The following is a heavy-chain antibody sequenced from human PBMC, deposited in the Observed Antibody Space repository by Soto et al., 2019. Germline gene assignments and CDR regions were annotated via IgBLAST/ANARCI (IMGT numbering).Heavy chain of an antibody. Sequence: SETLSLTCTFSCGSIISYYWSWIRQPPGKGLEWIGYIYYGGSTNYNPSLKSRVTISVDTSKNQFSLKLSSVTAADTAVYYCAREDSIAKVGAFDIWGQGTMVTVSS. CDR3: AREDSIAKVGAFDI. CDR2: IYYGGST. J-gene: IGHJ3*02. CDR1: CGSIISYY. V-gene: IGHV4-59*01. D-gene: IGHD6-6*01.